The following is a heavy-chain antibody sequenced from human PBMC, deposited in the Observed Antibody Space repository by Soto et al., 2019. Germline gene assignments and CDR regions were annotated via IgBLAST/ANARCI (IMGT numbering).Heavy chain of an antibody. J-gene: IGHJ5*02. Sequence: GASVKVSCKASGGSFSSYAISWVRQAPGQGLEWMGGIIPIFGTANYAQKFQGRVTITADESTSTAYMELSSLRSEDTAVYYCARDFHDYGDYAVLTWFDPWGQGTLVTVSS. D-gene: IGHD4-17*01. CDR1: GGSFSSYA. V-gene: IGHV1-69*13. CDR2: IIPIFGTA. CDR3: ARDFHDYGDYAVLTWFDP.